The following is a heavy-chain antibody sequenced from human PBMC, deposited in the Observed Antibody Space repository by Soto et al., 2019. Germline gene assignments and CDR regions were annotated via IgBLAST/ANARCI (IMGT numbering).Heavy chain of an antibody. CDR3: AAALHDYGDYVGFYFDY. V-gene: IGHV1-58*01. CDR2: IVVGSGNT. Sequence: SVKVSCKASGFNLTSSAVQWVRQARGQRLELIGWIVVGSGNTNYAQKFQERVTITRDMSTSTAYMELSSLRSEDTAVYYCAAALHDYGDYVGFYFDYWGQGTLVTVSS. D-gene: IGHD4-17*01. CDR1: GFNLTSSA. J-gene: IGHJ4*02.